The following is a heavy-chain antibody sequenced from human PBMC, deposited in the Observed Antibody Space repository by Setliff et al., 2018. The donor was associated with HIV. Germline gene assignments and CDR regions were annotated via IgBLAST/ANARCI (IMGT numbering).Heavy chain of an antibody. V-gene: IGHV4-34*01. J-gene: IGHJ6*03. Sequence: GSLRLSCVASGFTLSTYSMNWVRQTPGKGLEWIGEINHRGKTNYNPSLKSRVTISADKSKNQFSLKLSSVTAADTAVYYCARGSRGYSYAYYYYYMDVWGKGTTVTVSS. CDR2: INHRGKT. CDR3: ARGSRGYSYAYYYYYMDV. CDR1: GFTLSTYS. D-gene: IGHD5-18*01.